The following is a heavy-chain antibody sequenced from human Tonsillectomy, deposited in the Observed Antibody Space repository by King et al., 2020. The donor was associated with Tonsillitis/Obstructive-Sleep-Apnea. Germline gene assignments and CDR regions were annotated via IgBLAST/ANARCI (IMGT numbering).Heavy chain of an antibody. Sequence: VQLPQWGAGLLKPSETLSLTCAVYGGSFSGYYWSWIRQPPGKGLEWIGEINHSGSTNYNPSLKSRVTISVDTSKNQFSLKLSSVTAADTAVYYCARGANSFWSGYSLGYWGQGTLVTVSS. D-gene: IGHD3-3*01. CDR2: INHSGST. CDR3: ARGANSFWSGYSLGY. V-gene: IGHV4-34*01. J-gene: IGHJ4*02. CDR1: GGSFSGYY.